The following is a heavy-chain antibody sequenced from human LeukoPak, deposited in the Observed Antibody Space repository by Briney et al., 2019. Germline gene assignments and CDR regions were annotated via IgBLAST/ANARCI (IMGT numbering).Heavy chain of an antibody. D-gene: IGHD1-26*01. Sequence: GGSLRLSCTASGFTFGDYAMSWVRQAPGKGLEWVGFIRSKAYGGTTEYAASVKGRFTISRDDSKSIAYLKMNSLKTEDTAVYYCTRDRIVGNPLDYWGQGTLVTVSS. CDR3: TRDRIVGNPLDY. CDR1: GFTFGDYA. V-gene: IGHV3-49*04. J-gene: IGHJ4*02. CDR2: IRSKAYGGTT.